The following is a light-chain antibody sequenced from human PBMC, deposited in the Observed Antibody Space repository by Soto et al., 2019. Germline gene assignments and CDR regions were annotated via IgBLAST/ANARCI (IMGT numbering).Light chain of an antibody. CDR2: DVR. CDR1: SSDVGNYNS. V-gene: IGLV2-11*01. Sequence: QSALTQPRSVSESPGQSVTMSCTGTSSDVGNYNSVSWYQQHPGKAPKLIIYDVRKRPSGVPDRFSGSKSGNTASLTISGLQAEDEADYFCCSYAGSHTYVFGTGTKVTVL. J-gene: IGLJ1*01. CDR3: CSYAGSHTYV.